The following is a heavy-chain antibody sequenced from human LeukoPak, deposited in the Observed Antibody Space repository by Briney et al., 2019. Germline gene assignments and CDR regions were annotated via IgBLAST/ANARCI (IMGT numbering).Heavy chain of an antibody. CDR3: ARMVCSGGSCYYYYGMDV. Sequence: GGSLRLSCAASGFTFSSYGMHWVRQAPGKGLEWVAVISYDGSNKYYADSVKGRFTISRDNSKNTLYLQMNSLRAEDTAVYYCARMVCSGGSCYYYYGMDVWGQGTTVTVSS. J-gene: IGHJ6*02. D-gene: IGHD2-15*01. V-gene: IGHV3-30*03. CDR2: ISYDGSNK. CDR1: GFTFSSYG.